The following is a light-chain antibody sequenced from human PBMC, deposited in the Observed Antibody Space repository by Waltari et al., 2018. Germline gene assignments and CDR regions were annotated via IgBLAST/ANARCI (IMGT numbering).Light chain of an antibody. CDR3: QHYVRLPAT. Sequence: EIVLTQSPGTLSLSPGERATLSCRASQSVSRALAWYQQKPGQAPRLLIYGAPNRATGIPDRFSGSGSGTDFSLTISRLDPEDVAVYFCQHYVRLPATFGQGTKVEIK. J-gene: IGKJ1*01. V-gene: IGKV3-20*01. CDR2: GAP. CDR1: QSVSRA.